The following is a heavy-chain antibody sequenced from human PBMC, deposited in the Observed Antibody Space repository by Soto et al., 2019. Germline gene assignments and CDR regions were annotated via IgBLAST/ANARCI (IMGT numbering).Heavy chain of an antibody. CDR3: ARGEPMGDY. J-gene: IGHJ4*02. V-gene: IGHV1-69*05. CDR2: IIPIFDTA. Sequence: ASVKVSCKASGGTFSSYGISWVRQAPGQGLEWMGGIIPIFDTANYAQKLQGRVTMTTDTSTSTAYMELRSLRSDDTAVYYCARGEPMGDYWGQGTLVTVSS. D-gene: IGHD1-26*01. CDR1: GGTFSSYG.